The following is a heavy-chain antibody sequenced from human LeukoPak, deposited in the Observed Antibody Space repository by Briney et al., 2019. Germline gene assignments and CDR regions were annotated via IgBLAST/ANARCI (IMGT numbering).Heavy chain of an antibody. J-gene: IGHJ4*02. Sequence: ASVKVSCKASGYTFTSYGTSWGRQAPGQGLEWMGWISANNGNTNSAQKFQGRVTMTTDTSTSTAYMELRSLRSDDTAVYYCARDFFHGHCAGLSCFLLDYWGQGSLVTVSS. CDR3: ARDFFHGHCAGLSCFLLDY. CDR2: ISANNGNT. CDR1: GYTFTSYG. V-gene: IGHV1-18*01. D-gene: IGHD2-15*01.